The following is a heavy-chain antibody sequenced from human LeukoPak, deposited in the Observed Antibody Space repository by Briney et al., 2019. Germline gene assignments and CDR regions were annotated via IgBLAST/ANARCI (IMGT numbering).Heavy chain of an antibody. Sequence: GGSLRLSCAASGFTFSNCWMSWFRQAPGKGLEWVANIKGDSSERYYVDSVKGRFSISRDNDKKSVYLQMYTLRAEDTAVYYCAKDGYSFDYWGQGALVTVSS. D-gene: IGHD3-22*01. CDR3: AKDGYSFDY. V-gene: IGHV3-7*01. J-gene: IGHJ4*02. CDR2: IKGDSSER. CDR1: GFTFSNCW.